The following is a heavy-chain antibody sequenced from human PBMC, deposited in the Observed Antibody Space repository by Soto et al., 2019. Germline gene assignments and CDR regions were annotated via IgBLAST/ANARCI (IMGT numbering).Heavy chain of an antibody. Sequence: QVQLVESGGGVVQPGRSLRLSCAASGFTFGSFAMHWVRQAPGKGLEWVGLVSDDGVTKYYADSVTGRFTISRDNSKNTLYLEMNSLRIGDTAVYYGYSSGWWGQGTLVTVSS. CDR3: YSSGW. J-gene: IGHJ4*02. CDR2: VSDDGVTK. V-gene: IGHV3-30*04. CDR1: GFTFGSFA. D-gene: IGHD6-19*01.